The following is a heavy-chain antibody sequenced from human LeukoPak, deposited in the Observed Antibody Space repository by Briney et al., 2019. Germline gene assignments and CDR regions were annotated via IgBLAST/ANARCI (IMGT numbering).Heavy chain of an antibody. CDR2: ISAYNGNT. D-gene: IGHD3/OR15-3a*01. J-gene: IGHJ4*02. CDR3: ARDFRLWTPGTSDY. Sequence: ASVKVSCKASGYTFTSYGISWVRQAPGQGLEWMGWISAYNGNTNYAQKLQGRVTMTTDTSTSTAYMELRSLRSDDTAVYYCARDFRLWTPGTSDYWGQGTLVTVSS. V-gene: IGHV1-18*01. CDR1: GYTFTSYG.